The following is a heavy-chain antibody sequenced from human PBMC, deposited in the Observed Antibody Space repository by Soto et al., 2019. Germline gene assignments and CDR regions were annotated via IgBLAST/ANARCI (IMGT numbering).Heavy chain of an antibody. J-gene: IGHJ3*02. Sequence: QVQLVQSGAEVKKPGASVKISCEASGYTSIGYVMHWVRQAPGQRPEWMGWISTGTGNTRSSQRFQGRVTFTGDASASTFYMGLSSLTFEDTAVYYCAREGINAGIRPWGDAFDIWGQGTMVTVSS. D-gene: IGHD3-10*01. V-gene: IGHV1-3*04. CDR1: GYTSIGYV. CDR3: AREGINAGIRPWGDAFDI. CDR2: ISTGTGNT.